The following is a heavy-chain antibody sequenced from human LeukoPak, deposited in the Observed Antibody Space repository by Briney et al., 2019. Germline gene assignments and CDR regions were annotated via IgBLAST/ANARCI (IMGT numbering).Heavy chain of an antibody. CDR1: GGSISSYY. Sequence: NPSETLSLTCTVSGGSISSYYWSWIRQPPGKGLEWIGYIYYSGSTNYNPSLKSRVTISVDTSKNQFSLKLSSVTAADTAVYYCARDGLVPYGMDVWGQETTVTVSS. V-gene: IGHV4-59*01. CDR2: IYYSGST. CDR3: ARDGLVPYGMDV. D-gene: IGHD3/OR15-3a*01. J-gene: IGHJ6*02.